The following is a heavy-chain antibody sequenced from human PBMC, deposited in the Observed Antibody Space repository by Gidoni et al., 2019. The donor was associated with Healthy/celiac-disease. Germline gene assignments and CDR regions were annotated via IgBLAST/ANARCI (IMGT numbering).Heavy chain of an antibody. Sequence: QVQLQQWGAGLLKPSETLSLTCAVYGGSFSGYYWSWIRQPPGKGLEWIGEINHSGSTNYNPSLKSRVTISVDTSKNQFSLKLSSVTAADTAVYYCASAYSGYEAVDYWGQGTLVTVSS. CDR2: INHSGST. CDR1: GGSFSGYY. V-gene: IGHV4-34*01. D-gene: IGHD5-12*01. CDR3: ASAYSGYEAVDY. J-gene: IGHJ4*02.